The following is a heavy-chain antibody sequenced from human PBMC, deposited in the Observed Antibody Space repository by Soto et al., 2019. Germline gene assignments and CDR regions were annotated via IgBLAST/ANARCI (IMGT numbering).Heavy chain of an antibody. CDR1: GFTFSSYS. CDR2: ISYDGSNK. D-gene: IGHD4-4*01. Sequence: QVQLVESGGGVVQPGRSLRLSCAASGFTFSSYSMHWVRQAPGKGLEWVAVISYDGSNKYYADSVKGRFTISRDNSKNTLYLQMNSLRAEDTAVYYCAKDNTVTPGGMDVWGQGTTVTVSS. J-gene: IGHJ6*02. CDR3: AKDNTVTPGGMDV. V-gene: IGHV3-30*18.